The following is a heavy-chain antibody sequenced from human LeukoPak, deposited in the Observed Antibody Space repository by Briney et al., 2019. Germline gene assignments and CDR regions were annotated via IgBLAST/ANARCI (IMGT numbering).Heavy chain of an antibody. CDR3: AREFCCGSYDY. D-gene: IGHD5-18*01. Sequence: SETLSLTCTVSGGSISSYYWSWIRQPPGKRLEWIGYIYYSGSTNYNPSLKSRVTMSLDTPKNQFSLKLSSVTAADTAVYYCAREFCCGSYDYWGQGTLVTVSS. CDR1: GGSISSYY. V-gene: IGHV4-59*01. J-gene: IGHJ4*02. CDR2: IYYSGST.